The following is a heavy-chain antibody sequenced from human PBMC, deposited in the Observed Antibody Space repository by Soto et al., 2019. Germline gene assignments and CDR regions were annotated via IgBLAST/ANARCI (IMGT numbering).Heavy chain of an antibody. J-gene: IGHJ4*02. Sequence: SETLSLTCTVSGVSISNSSYYWGWIRRPPGKGLEWIGTIYYSGITYYNPSLKSRVTISVDTSKNQFSLKLTSVTAADTAVYYCARHGSNWGQGTLVTVSA. CDR2: IYYSGIT. V-gene: IGHV4-39*01. CDR3: ARHGSN. CDR1: GVSISNSSYY.